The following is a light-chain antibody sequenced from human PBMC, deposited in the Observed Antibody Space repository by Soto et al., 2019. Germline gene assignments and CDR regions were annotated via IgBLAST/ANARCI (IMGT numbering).Light chain of an antibody. CDR2: DVS. CDR1: SSDVGGYNY. J-gene: IGLJ1*01. CDR3: SSYTSSSTWV. Sequence: QSALTQPASVSGSPGQSITISCTGTSSDVGGYNYDSWYQQHPGKAPKLMIYDVSNRPSGVSNRFSGSKSGNTASLTISGLQAEDEADYYCSSYTSSSTWVFGTGTKSPS. V-gene: IGLV2-14*01.